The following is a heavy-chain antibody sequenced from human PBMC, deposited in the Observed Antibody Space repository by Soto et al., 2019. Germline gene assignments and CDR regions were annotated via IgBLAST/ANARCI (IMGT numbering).Heavy chain of an antibody. D-gene: IGHD2-2*01. CDR1: GFTFSSYG. CDR3: ARVGYCSSTSCYPYYFDY. Sequence: QVQLVESGGGVVQPGRSLRLSCAASGFTFSSYGMHWVRQAPGKGLEWVAVIWYDGSNKYYADSVKGRFTISRDNSKNTLYLQMNSLRAEDTAVYYCARVGYCSSTSCYPYYFDYWGQGTLVTVSS. J-gene: IGHJ4*02. CDR2: IWYDGSNK. V-gene: IGHV3-33*01.